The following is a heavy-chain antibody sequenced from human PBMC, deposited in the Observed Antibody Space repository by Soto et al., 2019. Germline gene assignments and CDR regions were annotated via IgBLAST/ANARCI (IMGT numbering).Heavy chain of an antibody. J-gene: IGHJ4*02. CDR2: IYYSGST. V-gene: IGHV4-59*01. CDR1: GGSISSYY. D-gene: IGHD2-15*01. Sequence: TLSLTCTVSGGSISSYYWSWIRQPPGKGLEWIGYIYYSGSTNYNPSLKSRVTISVDTSKNQFSLKLSSVTAADTAVYYCARVYCSGGSCYSHFDYWGQGTLVTVSS. CDR3: ARVYCSGGSCYSHFDY.